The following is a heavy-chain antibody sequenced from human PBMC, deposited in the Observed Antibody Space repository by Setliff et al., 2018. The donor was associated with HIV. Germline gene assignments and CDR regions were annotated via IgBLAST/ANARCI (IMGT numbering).Heavy chain of an antibody. Sequence: PGGSLRLSCAASGFTFTNAWMSWVRQAPGRGLEWVSSISIGSGAAIYYAESVQGRFTVSRDNSKNSLYLQMNSLRVEGTAVYYCARDYLYYNMYNGSPVYGMDVWGQGTTVTVSS. V-gene: IGHV3-21*01. CDR3: ARDYLYYNMYNGSPVYGMDV. CDR1: GFTFTNAW. D-gene: IGHD3-10*01. J-gene: IGHJ6*02. CDR2: ISIGSGAAI.